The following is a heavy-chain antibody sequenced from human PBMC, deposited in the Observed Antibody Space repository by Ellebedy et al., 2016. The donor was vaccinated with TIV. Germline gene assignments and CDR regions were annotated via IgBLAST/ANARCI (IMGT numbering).Heavy chain of an antibody. Sequence: GGSLRLSXAASGFTVSSNYMSWVRQAPGKGLEWVSVIYTGGSTYYADSVKVRFTISRDDFRNTLYLQMNSLRAEDTAVYYCTRAGEKSTKGFDYWGQGTLVTVSS. J-gene: IGHJ4*02. V-gene: IGHV3-53*01. CDR2: IYTGGST. CDR1: GFTVSSNY. D-gene: IGHD1-26*01. CDR3: TRAGEKSTKGFDY.